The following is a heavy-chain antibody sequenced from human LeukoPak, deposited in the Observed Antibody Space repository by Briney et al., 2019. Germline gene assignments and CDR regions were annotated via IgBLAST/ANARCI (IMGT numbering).Heavy chain of an antibody. CDR1: GFSFSNYG. V-gene: IGHV3-33*01. D-gene: IGHD2/OR15-2a*01. J-gene: IGHJ4*02. CDR2: IWNDGKNK. Sequence: GKSLRLSCVASGFSFSNYGMHWVRQAPGKGLEWVAVIWNDGKNKYYADFVKGRFTISRDNSKNTLYLEMNSLIVEDTAVYYCARDWWGRDCNSMRCSSSDYWGQGALVTVPA. CDR3: ARDWWGRDCNSMRCSSSDY.